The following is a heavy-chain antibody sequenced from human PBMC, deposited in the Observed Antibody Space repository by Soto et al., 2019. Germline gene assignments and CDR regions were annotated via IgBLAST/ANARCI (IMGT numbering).Heavy chain of an antibody. D-gene: IGHD3-16*02. CDR2: ISYDGSNK. CDR1: GFTFSSYG. CDR3: AKDDYIWGSYRYTMNDY. J-gene: IGHJ4*02. Sequence: GGSLRLSCAASGFTFSSYGMHWVRQAPGKGLEWVAVISYDGSNKYYADSVKGRFTISRDNSKNTLYLQMNSLRAEDTAVYYCAKDDYIWGSYRYTMNDYWGQGTLVTVSS. V-gene: IGHV3-30*18.